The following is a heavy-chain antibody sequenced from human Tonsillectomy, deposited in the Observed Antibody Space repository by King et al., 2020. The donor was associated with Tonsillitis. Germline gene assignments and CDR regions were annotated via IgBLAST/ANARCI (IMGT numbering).Heavy chain of an antibody. J-gene: IGHJ4*02. D-gene: IGHD6-6*01. Sequence: VQLVESGGGVVQPGRSLRLSCAASGFTFSSYGMHWVRQAPGKGLEWVAVIWYDGSNKYYADSVKGRFTISRDNSKNTLYLQMNSLRAEVTAVYYCARDLSGKQLVPGGADYWGQGTLVTVSS. CDR1: GFTFSSYG. CDR3: ARDLSGKQLVPGGADY. CDR2: IWYDGSNK. V-gene: IGHV3-33*01.